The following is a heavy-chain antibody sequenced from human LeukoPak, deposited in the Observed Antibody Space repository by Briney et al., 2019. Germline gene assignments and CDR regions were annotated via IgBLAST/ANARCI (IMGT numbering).Heavy chain of an antibody. CDR3: ARSINSRPDY. Sequence: GASVKVSCKASGYTFTTYDINWVRQATGQGLQWMGWINPNSGNTGYAQKFQGRITITRNTSISTVYMELSSLRSEDTAVYYCARSINSRPDYWGQGTLVTVSS. CDR2: INPNSGNT. CDR1: GYTFTTYD. V-gene: IGHV1-8*03. J-gene: IGHJ4*02. D-gene: IGHD6-13*01.